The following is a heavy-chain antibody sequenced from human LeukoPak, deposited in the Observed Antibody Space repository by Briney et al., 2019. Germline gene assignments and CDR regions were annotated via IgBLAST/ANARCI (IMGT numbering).Heavy chain of an antibody. CDR3: ARRAYSCGFRFDP. J-gene: IGHJ5*02. D-gene: IGHD3-22*01. CDR1: GDSISGSSYY. V-gene: IGHV4-39*01. Sequence: PSETLSLTCAVSGDSISGSSYYWAWIRQPPGKGLEWIGSIDYSGSAVYNPSLNSRLTISVDTSKNQVSLKVPSVTAADTAVYYCARRAYSCGFRFDPWGQGTLVIVSS. CDR2: IDYSGSA.